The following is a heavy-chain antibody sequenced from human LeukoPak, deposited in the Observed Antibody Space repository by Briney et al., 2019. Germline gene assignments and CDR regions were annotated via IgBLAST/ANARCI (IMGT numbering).Heavy chain of an antibody. CDR3: ARVEYSSSSDLNWFDA. D-gene: IGHD6-6*01. Sequence: SETLSLTCSVSVGSLSSYYGRWIPGPRGKGVVWIGYIYYSGSTNYNPSLKCRVTISVDTSNNQFSLKLSSVTAADTAVYYCARVEYSSSSDLNWFDAWGQGTLVTVSS. V-gene: IGHV4-59*13. CDR1: VGSLSSYY. CDR2: IYYSGST. J-gene: IGHJ5*02.